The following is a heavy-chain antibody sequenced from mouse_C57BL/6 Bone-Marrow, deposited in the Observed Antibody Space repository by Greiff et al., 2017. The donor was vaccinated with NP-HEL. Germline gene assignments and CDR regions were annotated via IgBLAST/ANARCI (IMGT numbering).Heavy chain of an antibody. CDR1: GFTFSSYA. CDR2: ISDGGSYT. J-gene: IGHJ2*01. Sequence: EVQVVESGGGLVKPGGSLKLSCAASGFTFSSYAMSWVRQTPEKRLEWVATISDGGSYTYSPDTVKGRFTISRDNAKNNLYLQMSHLKSEDTAMYYCARDCGLPLDYWGQGTTLTVSS. V-gene: IGHV5-4*01. D-gene: IGHD2-4*01. CDR3: ARDCGLPLDY.